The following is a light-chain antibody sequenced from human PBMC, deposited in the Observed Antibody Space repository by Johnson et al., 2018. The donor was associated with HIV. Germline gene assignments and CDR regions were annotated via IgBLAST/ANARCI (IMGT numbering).Light chain of an antibody. CDR3: GTWDSSLSAYV. CDR2: ENN. J-gene: IGLJ1*01. CDR1: SSNIGNNY. Sequence: HSVLTQPPSVSAAPGQKVTISCSGSSSNIGNNYVSWYRQLPGTAPQLLIYENNKRPSGIPDRFSGSKSGTSAALGITGLQPGDAADYDCGTWDSSLSAYVFGTWTQVTVL. V-gene: IGLV1-51*02.